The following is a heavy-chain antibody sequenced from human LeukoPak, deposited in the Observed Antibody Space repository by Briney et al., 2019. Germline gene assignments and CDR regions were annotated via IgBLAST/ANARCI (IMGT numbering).Heavy chain of an antibody. CDR3: AKSKFPYDSDGWHGYFDF. CDR1: GFTFSSYA. J-gene: IGHJ4*02. CDR2: ISGSGGST. D-gene: IGHD3-22*01. Sequence: GGSLRLSCAASGFTFSSYAMSWVRQAPGKGMEWVSSISGSGGSTYYADSVKGRFTISRDNSKNTLSLQMNSLRGDDTAVYYCAKSKFPYDSDGWHGYFDFWGQGTLVTVSS. V-gene: IGHV3-23*01.